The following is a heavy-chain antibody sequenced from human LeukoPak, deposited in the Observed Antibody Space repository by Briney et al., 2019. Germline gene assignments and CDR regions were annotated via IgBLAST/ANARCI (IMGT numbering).Heavy chain of an antibody. Sequence: SETLSLTCTVSGGSISSYYWSWIRQPPGKGLEWIGYIYYSGSTNYNPPLKSRVTISVDTSKDQFSLKLSSVTAADTAVYYCARGGEWASSSWYYFDYWGQGTLVTVSS. D-gene: IGHD6-13*01. CDR2: IYYSGST. CDR1: GGSISSYY. J-gene: IGHJ4*02. V-gene: IGHV4-59*08. CDR3: ARGGEWASSSWYYFDY.